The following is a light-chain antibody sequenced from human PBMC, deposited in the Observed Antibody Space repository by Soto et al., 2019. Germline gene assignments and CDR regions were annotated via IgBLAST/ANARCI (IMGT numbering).Light chain of an antibody. CDR1: QSVTSNF. CDR2: CAS. CDR3: QQYGRSPPLYT. J-gene: IGKJ2*01. Sequence: ENVLTQSPGTLSLSPGERATLSCRASQSVTSNFLAWYQQKPGQAPRLLIYCASTRAAVVPDRFGGSGSGTDFTLTITRLEPEDFAVYYCQQYGRSPPLYTFGQGTKLGVK. V-gene: IGKV3-20*01.